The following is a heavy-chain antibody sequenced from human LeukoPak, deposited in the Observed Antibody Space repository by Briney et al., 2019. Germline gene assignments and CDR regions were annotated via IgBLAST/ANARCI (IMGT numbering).Heavy chain of an antibody. CDR3: ARASPYGSILH. Sequence: SETLSLTCAVSGGSISSSNWWSWVRQPPGKGLEWIGYIYYSGSTNYNPSLKSRVTISVDTSKNQFSLKLSSVTAADTAVYYCARASPYGSILHWGQGTLVTVSS. D-gene: IGHD3-10*01. CDR1: GGSISSSNW. CDR2: IYYSGST. V-gene: IGHV4-4*02. J-gene: IGHJ4*02.